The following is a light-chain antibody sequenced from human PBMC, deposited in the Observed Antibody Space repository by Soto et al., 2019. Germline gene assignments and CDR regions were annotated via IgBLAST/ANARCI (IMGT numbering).Light chain of an antibody. Sequence: DIQMTQSPSTLSASVGDRVTITCRASQSISGWLSWYQQKPGKAPKLLIYKASTLKSGVPSRFSGSGSGTEFTLTISSLQPDDFATYYCQHYNSYSFGQGTKVDI. CDR2: KAS. J-gene: IGKJ1*01. CDR1: QSISGW. CDR3: QHYNSYS. V-gene: IGKV1-5*03.